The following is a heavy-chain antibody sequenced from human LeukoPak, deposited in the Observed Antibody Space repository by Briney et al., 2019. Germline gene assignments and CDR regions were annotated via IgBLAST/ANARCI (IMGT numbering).Heavy chain of an antibody. J-gene: IGHJ4*02. V-gene: IGHV3-48*03. CDR3: ASLRYYYDSSGYLD. CDR1: GFTFSSYE. D-gene: IGHD3-22*01. Sequence: GGSLRLSCAASGFTFSSYEMNWVRQAPGKGLEWVSYISSSGSTIYYADSVKGRFTISRDNAKNSLYLQMNSLRAGDTAVYYCASLRYYYDSSGYLDWGQGTLVTVSS. CDR2: ISSSGSTI.